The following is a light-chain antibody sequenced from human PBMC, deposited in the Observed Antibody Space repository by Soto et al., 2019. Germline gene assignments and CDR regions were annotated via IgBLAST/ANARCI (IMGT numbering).Light chain of an antibody. J-gene: IGKJ2*01. Sequence: AIQLTQSPSSLAASTGDRVTITCRASQGIASGLAWYQQKPGKAPKLLIQDASSLESGVPSRFSGSGSGTDFTLTISSLKPEYFATYHCQQVNSYPFTFGGGTKLEI. CDR2: DAS. V-gene: IGKV1-13*02. CDR1: QGIASG. CDR3: QQVNSYPFT.